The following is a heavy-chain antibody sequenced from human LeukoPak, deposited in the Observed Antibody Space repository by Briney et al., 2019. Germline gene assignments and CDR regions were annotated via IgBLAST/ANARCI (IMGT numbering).Heavy chain of an antibody. CDR2: INPDGRTK. CDR3: ARDPGYSAFDI. V-gene: IGHV3-7*03. D-gene: IGHD5-12*01. Sequence: GGSLRLFCVASGFTFSSSWVSWVRQAPGEGLEFVANINPDGRTKNYVDSVKGRFTISRDNAKSSLDLQMSSLRAEDTALYFCARDPGYSAFDIWGQGTMVTVSS. CDR1: GFTFSSSW. J-gene: IGHJ3*02.